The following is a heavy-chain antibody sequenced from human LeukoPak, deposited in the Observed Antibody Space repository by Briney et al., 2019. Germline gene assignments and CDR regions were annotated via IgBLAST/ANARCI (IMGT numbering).Heavy chain of an antibody. CDR3: ARVGPRVRGVISRWFDP. Sequence: SETLSLTCAVYGGSFSGYYWSWIRQPPGKGLEWIGEINHSGSTNYNPSLKSRVTISVDTSKNQFSLKLSSVTAADTAVYYCARVGPRVRGVISRWFDPWGQGTLVTVSS. D-gene: IGHD3-10*01. J-gene: IGHJ5*02. V-gene: IGHV4-34*01. CDR2: INHSGST. CDR1: GGSFSGYY.